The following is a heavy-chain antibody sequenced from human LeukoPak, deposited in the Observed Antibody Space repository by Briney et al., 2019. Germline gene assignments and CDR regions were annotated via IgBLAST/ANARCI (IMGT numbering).Heavy chain of an antibody. V-gene: IGHV4-4*02. CDR2: IYHGGTT. J-gene: IGHJ4*02. Sequence: PSGTXSLTCAVSGGSISSTKWWSWVRQPPGKGLEWIGEIYHGGTTNYNPSLKSRVTISVDKSMSQFSLKLTSVTAADTAVYYCASSWSTGLTFDYWGQGTLVTVSS. CDR3: ASSWSTGLTFDY. D-gene: IGHD6-13*01. CDR1: GGSISSTKW.